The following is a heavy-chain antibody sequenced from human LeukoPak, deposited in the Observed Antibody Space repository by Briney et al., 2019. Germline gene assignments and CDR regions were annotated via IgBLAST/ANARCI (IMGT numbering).Heavy chain of an antibody. CDR3: ARDTTMVGFDP. V-gene: IGHV4-59*01. Sequence: SETLSLTCTVSGGSISSYYWSWIRQPPGKGLEWIGSIYYSGSTNYSPSLKSRVTISVDTSKNQFSLKLSSVTAADTAVYYCARDTTMVGFDPWGQGTLVTVSS. D-gene: IGHD5-18*01. J-gene: IGHJ5*02. CDR2: IYYSGST. CDR1: GGSISSYY.